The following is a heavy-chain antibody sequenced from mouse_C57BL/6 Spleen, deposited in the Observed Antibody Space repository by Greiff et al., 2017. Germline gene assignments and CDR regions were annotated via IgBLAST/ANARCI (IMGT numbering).Heavy chain of an antibody. CDR2: ISSGSSTI. V-gene: IGHV5-17*01. CDR3: ARGGLRYAMDY. Sequence: EVMLVEFGGGLVKPGGSLKLSCAASGFTFSDYGMHWVRQAPEKGLEWVAYISSGSSTIYYADTVKGRFTISRDNAKNTLFLQMTSLRSEDTAMYYCARGGLRYAMDYWGQGTSVTVSS. J-gene: IGHJ4*01. CDR1: GFTFSDYG.